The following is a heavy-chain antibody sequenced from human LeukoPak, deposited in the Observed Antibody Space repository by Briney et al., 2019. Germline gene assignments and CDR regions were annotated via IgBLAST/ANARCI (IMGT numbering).Heavy chain of an antibody. J-gene: IGHJ4*02. D-gene: IGHD6-19*01. V-gene: IGHV1-46*03. CDR3: ARSVGGWYHSGQPTKWFDY. CDR1: GYTFTSYY. Sequence: ASVKVSCKASGYTFTSYYMHWVRQAPGQGLEWTGIINPSGGSTSYAQKFQGRVTMTRGTSTSTVYMELSSLRSEDTAVYYCARSVGGWYHSGQPTKWFDYWGQGTLVTVSS. CDR2: INPSGGST.